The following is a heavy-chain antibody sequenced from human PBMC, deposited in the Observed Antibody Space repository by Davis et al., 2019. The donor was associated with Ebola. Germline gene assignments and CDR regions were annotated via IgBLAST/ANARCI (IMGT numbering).Heavy chain of an antibody. D-gene: IGHD3-16*01. J-gene: IGHJ4*02. CDR3: TTSDYIWGSLIDY. CDR1: GFTFSNAW. Sequence: GESLKISCAASGFTFSNAWMSWVRQAPGKGLEWVGRIKSKTDGGTTDYAAPVKGRFTISRDDSKNTLYRQMNSLKTEDTAVYYCTTSDYIWGSLIDYWGQGTLVTVSS. V-gene: IGHV3-15*01. CDR2: IKSKTDGGTT.